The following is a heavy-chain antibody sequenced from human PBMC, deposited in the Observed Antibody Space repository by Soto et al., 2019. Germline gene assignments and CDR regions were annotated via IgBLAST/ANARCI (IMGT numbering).Heavy chain of an antibody. V-gene: IGHV1-69*04. CDR3: AREGEGYYYGSGPPTFGMDV. J-gene: IGHJ6*02. CDR1: GGTFSSYT. CDR2: IIPILGIA. D-gene: IGHD3-10*01. Sequence: ASVKVSCKASGGTFSSYTISWVRQAPGQGLEWMGRIIPILGIANYAQKFQCRVTITADESTSTAYMELSSLRSEDTAVYYCAREGEGYYYGSGPPTFGMDVWGQGTTVTVSS.